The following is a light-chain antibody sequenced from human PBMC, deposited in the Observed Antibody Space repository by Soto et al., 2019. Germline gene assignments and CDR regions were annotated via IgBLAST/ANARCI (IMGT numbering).Light chain of an antibody. CDR1: QSISTW. V-gene: IGKV1-5*03. CDR3: QQYNTYPLT. Sequence: DIQMTQSPSTLSASVGDRVTITCRASQSISTWLAWYQQKPGKAPKLLIYKASSLEGGVPSRFGGSGSGTLFNITISSLHPDDVATYYCQQYNTYPLTFGEGTTVDIK. J-gene: IGKJ4*01. CDR2: KAS.